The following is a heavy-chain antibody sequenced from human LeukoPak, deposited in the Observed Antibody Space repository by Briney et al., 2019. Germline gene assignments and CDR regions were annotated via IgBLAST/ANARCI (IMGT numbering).Heavy chain of an antibody. CDR3: AKDETFGNNWTFDY. CDR2: IRYDGTTK. D-gene: IGHD1-1*01. Sequence: GGSLRLSCAASGFTFSSYGMHWVRQAPGKGLEWVAFIRYDGTTKYYADSVKGRFTSSRVNSKNTLYLQMNSLRPEDTAVYYCAKDETFGNNWTFDYWGQGTLVTVSS. CDR1: GFTFSSYG. V-gene: IGHV3-30*02. J-gene: IGHJ4*02.